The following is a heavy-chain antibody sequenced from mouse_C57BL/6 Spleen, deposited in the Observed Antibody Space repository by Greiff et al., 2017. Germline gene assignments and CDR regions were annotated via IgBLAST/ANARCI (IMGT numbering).Heavy chain of an antibody. Sequence: QVQLQQSGAELARPGASVKLSCKASGYTFTSYGIRWVKQRTGQGLEWIGEIYPRSGNTYYNEKFKGKATLTADKSSSTAYMELRSLTSEDSAVYFGARPGRYPLRGYFDYWGQGTTLTVSS. CDR1: GYTFTSYG. J-gene: IGHJ2*01. D-gene: IGHD1-1*01. V-gene: IGHV1-81*01. CDR2: IYPRSGNT. CDR3: ARPGRYPLRGYFDY.